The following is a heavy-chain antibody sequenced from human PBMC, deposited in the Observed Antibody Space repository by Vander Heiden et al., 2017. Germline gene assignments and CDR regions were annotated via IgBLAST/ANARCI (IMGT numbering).Heavy chain of an antibody. CDR3: ARGGSSWDFDY. CDR1: GFTFSSYE. J-gene: IGHJ4*02. Sequence: EVQLVDSGGGLVQPGGSLTLSWAASGFTFSSYEMHWVRQATGKGLEWVSAIGTAGDTYYPGSVKGRFTISRENAKNSLYLQMNSLRAGDTAVYYCARGGSSWDFDYWGQGTLVTVSS. V-gene: IGHV3-13*01. D-gene: IGHD6-13*01. CDR2: IGTAGDT.